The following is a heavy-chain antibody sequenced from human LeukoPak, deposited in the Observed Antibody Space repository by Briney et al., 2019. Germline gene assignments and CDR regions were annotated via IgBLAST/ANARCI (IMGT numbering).Heavy chain of an antibody. CDR1: GFIFDDYD. CDR3: ARGADTGYSSDS. J-gene: IGHJ5*02. CDR2: INWNGNTI. D-gene: IGHD6-19*01. V-gene: IGHV3-20*04. Sequence: GGSLRLSCAASGFIFDDYDMNWVRQAPGKGLEWVSHINWNGNTIGYGDSVKGRFTISRDNAKNSLYLQMNSLRAEDTAVYYCARGADTGYSSDSWGQGTLVTVSS.